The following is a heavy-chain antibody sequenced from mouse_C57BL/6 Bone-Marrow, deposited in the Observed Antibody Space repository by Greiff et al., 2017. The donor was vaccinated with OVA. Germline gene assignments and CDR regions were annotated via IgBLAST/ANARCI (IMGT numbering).Heavy chain of an antibody. J-gene: IGHJ1*03. CDR2: IDPSARYT. CDR3: AREAPYFDV. V-gene: IGHV1-50*01. CDR1: GYTFTSYW. Sequence: QVQLQQPGAELVKPGASVKLSCKASGYTFTSYWLQWVKQRPGPGLEWIGEIDPSARYTNYNQKFKGKATLTVDTSSSPAYMQLSSLTSEDSAVYYCAREAPYFDVWGTGTTVTVSS.